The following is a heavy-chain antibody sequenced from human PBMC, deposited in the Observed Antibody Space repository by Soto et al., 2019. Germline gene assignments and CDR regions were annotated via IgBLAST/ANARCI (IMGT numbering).Heavy chain of an antibody. CDR1: GFTFSSYA. CDR2: ISGGGGST. V-gene: IGHV3-23*01. CDR3: AKLRIAAAGKFYFDY. D-gene: IGHD6-13*01. J-gene: IGHJ4*02. Sequence: GGSLRLSCAASGFTFSSYAMSWVRQAPGKGLEWVSAISGGGGSTYYADSVKGRFTISRDNSKNTLYLQMNSLRAEDTAVYYCAKLRIAAAGKFYFDYWGQGTLVTVSS.